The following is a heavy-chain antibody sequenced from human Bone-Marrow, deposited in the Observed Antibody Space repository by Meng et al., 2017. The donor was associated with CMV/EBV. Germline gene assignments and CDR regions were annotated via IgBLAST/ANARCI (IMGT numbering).Heavy chain of an antibody. J-gene: IGHJ4*02. CDR2: TYYRSQWHI. V-gene: IGHV6-1*01. Sequence: SETLSLTCAISGDSVSSNNAAWSWIRQSPSGGLEWLGRTYYRSQWHIEYAVSLRGRITINPDTSKNLFSLQLNSMTPEDTALYYCGGDFWGSPGGYWGQGTQVTVSS. CDR3: GGDFWGSPGGY. CDR1: GDSVSSNNAA. D-gene: IGHD3-16*01.